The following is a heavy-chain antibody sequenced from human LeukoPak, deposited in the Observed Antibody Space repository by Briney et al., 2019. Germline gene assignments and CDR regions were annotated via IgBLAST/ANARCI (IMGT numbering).Heavy chain of an antibody. Sequence: GGSLRLSCAASGFTFSSSWMHWVRQAPGKGLVWVSRINTDGSSTSYVDSVKGRFTISRDNAKNTLYLQMNSLRAEDTAVYYCAKDPMVRGVISNWFDPWGQGTLVTVSS. V-gene: IGHV3-74*01. J-gene: IGHJ5*02. CDR2: INTDGSST. CDR3: AKDPMVRGVISNWFDP. D-gene: IGHD3-10*01. CDR1: GFTFSSSW.